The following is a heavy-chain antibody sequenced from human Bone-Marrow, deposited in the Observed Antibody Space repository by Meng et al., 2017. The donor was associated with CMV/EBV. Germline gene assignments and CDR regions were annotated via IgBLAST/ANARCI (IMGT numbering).Heavy chain of an antibody. J-gene: IGHJ4*02. CDR1: GGSFSGYY. D-gene: IGHD2-8*01. Sequence: SETLSLTCAVYGGSFSGYYWSWIRQPPGKGLEWIGEINHSGSTKYNPSLKSRVTISVDTSKNQFSLKLSSVTAADTAVYYCARGVAGDCTNGVCLAGIAYWGQGTLVNVSS. CDR3: ARGVAGDCTNGVCLAGIAY. V-gene: IGHV4-34*01. CDR2: INHSGST.